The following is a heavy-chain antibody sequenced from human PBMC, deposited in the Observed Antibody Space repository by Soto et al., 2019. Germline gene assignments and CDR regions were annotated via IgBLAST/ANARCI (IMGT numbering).Heavy chain of an antibody. Sequence: QVQLVQSGPEVRKSGSSVSVSCKATGGTVSSHAVSWVRLAPGQGLEWIGGIIPMFGTPTYAQKFQGGVTISADESTSTVFLDLSSLRSEDTAVYYCARFRIMAEFNEYGGNYHGFDIWGQGTMVTVSS. CDR3: ARFRIMAEFNEYGGNYHGFDI. J-gene: IGHJ3*02. CDR1: GGTVSSHA. V-gene: IGHV1-69*01. CDR2: IIPMFGTP. D-gene: IGHD4-17*01.